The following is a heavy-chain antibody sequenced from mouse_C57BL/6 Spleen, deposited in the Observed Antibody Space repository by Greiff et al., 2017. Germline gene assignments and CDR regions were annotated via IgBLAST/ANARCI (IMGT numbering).Heavy chain of an antibody. D-gene: IGHD2-3*01. CDR1: GYTFTSYW. CDR2: IYPSDSET. Sequence: QVQLKQPGAELVRPGSSVKLSCKASGYTFTSYWMDWVKQRPGQGLEWIGNIYPSDSETHYNQKFKDKATLTVDKSSSTAYMQLSSLTSEDSAVYYCALSGDVYYVFAYWGQGTLVTVSA. V-gene: IGHV1-61*01. CDR3: ALSGDVYYVFAY. J-gene: IGHJ3*01.